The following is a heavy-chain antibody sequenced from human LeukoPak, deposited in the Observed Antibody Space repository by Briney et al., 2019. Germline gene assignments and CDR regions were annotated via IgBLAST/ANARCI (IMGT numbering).Heavy chain of an antibody. CDR3: AREFNTVGNFDY. CDR1: GFTFSRFS. V-gene: IGHV3-21*01. J-gene: IGHJ4*02. CDR2: IYVTGGYI. Sequence: GGSLRLSCATSGFTFSRFSMRWVRQAPGKGLEWVASIYVTGGYINYADSVKGRVTISRDNAKNSVYLQMSSLRAEDTAVYYCAREFNTVGNFDYWGQGTPVTVSS. D-gene: IGHD3-10*01.